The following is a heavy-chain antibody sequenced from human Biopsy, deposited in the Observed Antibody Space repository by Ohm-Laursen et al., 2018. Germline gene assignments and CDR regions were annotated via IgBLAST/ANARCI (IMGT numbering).Heavy chain of an antibody. CDR1: GESFNGYY. J-gene: IGHJ5*02. CDR2: INHSGRT. CDR3: ARHPTGFWFDP. V-gene: IGHV4-34*01. Sequence: SDTLSFTCAVYGESFNGYYWSWIRQTPGKGLEWIGEINHSGRTNYNPSLKSRVTISVDTSKNQFSLKVSSVTAADTALYYCARHPTGFWFDPWGHGTLVTVSS.